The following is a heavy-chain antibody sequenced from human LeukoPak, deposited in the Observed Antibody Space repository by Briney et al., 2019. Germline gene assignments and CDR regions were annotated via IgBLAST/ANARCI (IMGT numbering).Heavy chain of an antibody. D-gene: IGHD5-18*01. Sequence: SETLSLTCTVSGGSISSSSYYWGWIRQPPGKGLEWIGYIYHSGSTYYNPSLKSRVTISVDRSKNQFSLKLSSVTAADTAVYYCARIEAVTRGYNHAYYFDYWGQGTLVTVSS. CDR1: GGSISSSSYY. CDR3: ARIEAVTRGYNHAYYFDY. J-gene: IGHJ4*02. V-gene: IGHV4-39*07. CDR2: IYHSGST.